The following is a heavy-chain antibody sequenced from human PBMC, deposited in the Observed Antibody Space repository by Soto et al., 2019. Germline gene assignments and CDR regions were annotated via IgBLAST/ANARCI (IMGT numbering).Heavy chain of an antibody. CDR3: ARKSLYGSGSSFDF. CDR2: INPNTGDT. J-gene: IGHJ5*01. CDR1: GYTFTDYY. V-gene: IGHV1-2*02. D-gene: IGHD3-10*01. Sequence: QVQLVQSGAEVKKPGASVRVSCKASGYTFTDYYIHWVRQAPGQGLEWMAWINPNTGDTKYDQKFQGRVTVTRDTSNRILYMELSSLRSDDTAIYYCARKSLYGSGSSFDFWGQGTLVTVSS.